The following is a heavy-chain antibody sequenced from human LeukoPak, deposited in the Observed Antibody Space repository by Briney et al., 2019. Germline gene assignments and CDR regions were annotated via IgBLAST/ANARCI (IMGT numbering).Heavy chain of an antibody. J-gene: IGHJ3*02. V-gene: IGHV4-61*02. CDR3: ARAGITGTTYNPLVLFDI. CDR2: IYTSGST. D-gene: IGHD1-20*01. CDR1: GGSTSTGDYY. Sequence: PSETLSLTCIVSGGSTSTGDYYCSWIRQPAGKGLEWIGRIYTSGSTNYNPSLKSRVTMSVDTSQNQFSLKLSSVTAADTAVYFCARAGITGTTYNPLVLFDIWGQGTMVTVSS.